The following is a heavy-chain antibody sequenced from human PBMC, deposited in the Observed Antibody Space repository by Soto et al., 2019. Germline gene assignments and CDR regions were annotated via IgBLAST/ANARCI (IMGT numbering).Heavy chain of an antibody. CDR3: ARDRGYSSTWYYFDY. D-gene: IGHD6-13*01. CDR1: GYTFTGYY. V-gene: IGHV1-2*02. Sequence: ASVKVSCKASGYTFTGYYMHWVRQAPGQGLEWMGWINPNSGGTNYAQKFQGRVTMTRDTSISTAYMELSMLRSDDTAVYYCARDRGYSSTWYYFDYWGQGTLVTVSS. J-gene: IGHJ4*02. CDR2: INPNSGGT.